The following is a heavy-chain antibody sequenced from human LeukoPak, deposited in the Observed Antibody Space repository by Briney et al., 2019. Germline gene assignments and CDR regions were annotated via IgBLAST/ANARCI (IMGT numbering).Heavy chain of an antibody. CDR3: ARERSSGYLDY. Sequence: PGGSLRLSCAASGFTSSSYWMSWVRQAPGKGLGWVANIKQDGSEKYYVDSVKGRFTISRDNAKNSLYLQMNSLRAEDTAVYYCARERSSGYLDYWGQGTLVTVSS. CDR1: GFTSSSYW. D-gene: IGHD3-22*01. V-gene: IGHV3-7*01. CDR2: IKQDGSEK. J-gene: IGHJ4*02.